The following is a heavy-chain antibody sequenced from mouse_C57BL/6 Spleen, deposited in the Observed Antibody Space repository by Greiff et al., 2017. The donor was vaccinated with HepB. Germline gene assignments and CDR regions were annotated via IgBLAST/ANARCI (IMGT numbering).Heavy chain of an antibody. CDR1: GYTFTSYW. Sequence: VQLQQPGAELVKPGASVKMSCKASGYTFTSYWITWVKQRPGQGLEWIGDIYPGSGSTNYNEKFKSKATLTVDTSSSTAYMQPSSLTSEDSAVYYCAGRGVTTVVATDYAMGYWGPGTSVTVSS. J-gene: IGHJ4*01. D-gene: IGHD1-1*01. V-gene: IGHV1-55*01. CDR3: AGRGVTTVVATDYAMGY. CDR2: IYPGSGST.